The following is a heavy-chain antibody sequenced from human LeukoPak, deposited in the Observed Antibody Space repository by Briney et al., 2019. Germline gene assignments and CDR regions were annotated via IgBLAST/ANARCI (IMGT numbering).Heavy chain of an antibody. J-gene: IGHJ4*02. CDR1: GGTFSSYA. CDR2: IIPIFGTA. Sequence: SVKVSCKASGGTFSSYAISWVRQAPGQGLEWMGRIIPIFGTANYAQKFQGRDTITTDESTSTAYMELSSLRSEDTAVYYCASAIFGVVISQLDYWGQGTLVTVSS. V-gene: IGHV1-69*05. CDR3: ASAIFGVVISQLDY. D-gene: IGHD3-3*01.